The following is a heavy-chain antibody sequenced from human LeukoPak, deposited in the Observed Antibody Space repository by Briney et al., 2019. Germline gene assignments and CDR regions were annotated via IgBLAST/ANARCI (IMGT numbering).Heavy chain of an antibody. D-gene: IGHD3-16*01. CDR3: ARASPRVGGNGFDY. CDR1: GFTVSSNY. V-gene: IGHV3-53*01. Sequence: GGSLRLSCAASGFTVSSNYMSWVRQAPGKGLEWVSVIYSGGSTYYADSVKGRFTISRDNSKNTLYLQMNSLRAEDTAVYYCARASPRVGGNGFDYWGQGTLVTVSS. CDR2: IYSGGST. J-gene: IGHJ4*02.